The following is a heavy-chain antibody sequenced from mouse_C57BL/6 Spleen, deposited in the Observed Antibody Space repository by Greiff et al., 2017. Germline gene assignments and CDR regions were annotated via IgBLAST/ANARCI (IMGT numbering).Heavy chain of an antibody. Sequence: VQLKESGPELVKPGASVKIPCKASGYTFTDYNMDWVKQSHGKSLECIGDINPNNGGTIYNQKFKGKATLTVDKSSSTAYMELRSLTSENTAVYYCARLVTVYFDVWGTGTTVTVSS. CDR3: ARLVTVYFDV. J-gene: IGHJ1*03. D-gene: IGHD2-2*01. CDR2: INPNNGGT. CDR1: GYTFTDYN. V-gene: IGHV1-18*01.